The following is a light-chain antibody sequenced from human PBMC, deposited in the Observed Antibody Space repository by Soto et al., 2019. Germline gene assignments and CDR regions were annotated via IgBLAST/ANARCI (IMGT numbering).Light chain of an antibody. CDR2: AAS. Sequence: DIQMTQSPSSLSAFVGDTVTITCRASQDISNFLAWYQQKPGKVPKLLIYAASTLQSGVPSRFSGSGSGTDFTLTISSLQPEDVATYYCQQYNSYYTFGQGTKLEIK. CDR1: QDISNF. J-gene: IGKJ2*01. V-gene: IGKV1-27*01. CDR3: QQYNSYYT.